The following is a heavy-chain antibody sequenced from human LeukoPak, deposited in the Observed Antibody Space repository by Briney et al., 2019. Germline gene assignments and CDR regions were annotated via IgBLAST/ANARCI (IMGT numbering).Heavy chain of an antibody. CDR3: ARGHTAVTRHFDF. V-gene: IGHV3-21*01. D-gene: IGHD4-17*01. CDR1: GFTFSGSA. CDR2: ISSGSSAI. J-gene: IGHJ4*02. Sequence: GGSLRLSCAASGFTFSGSAMHWVRQASGKGLEWVSIISSGSSAIFSADALKGRFTISRDDAKNLLYLDMNSLRAEDTAVYYCARGHTAVTRHFDFWGQGTLVTVSS.